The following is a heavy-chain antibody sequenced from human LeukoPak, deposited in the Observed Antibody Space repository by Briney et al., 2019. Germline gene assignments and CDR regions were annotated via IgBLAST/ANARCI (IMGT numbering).Heavy chain of an antibody. D-gene: IGHD6-13*01. CDR2: INPNSGGT. V-gene: IGHV1-2*02. J-gene: IGHJ4*02. CDR1: AYTFTGYY. Sequence: ASVKVSCKASAYTFTGYYMHWVRQAPGQGLEWMGWINPNSGGTNYAQKFQGRVTMTRDTSIGTAYMELYSLRSDDTAVYYCATSLGSPGIAAAGDFDYWGQGTLVTVSS. CDR3: ATSLGSPGIAAAGDFDY.